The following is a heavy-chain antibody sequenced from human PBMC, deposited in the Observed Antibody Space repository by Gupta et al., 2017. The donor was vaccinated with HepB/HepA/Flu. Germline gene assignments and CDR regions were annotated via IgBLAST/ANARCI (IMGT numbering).Heavy chain of an antibody. CDR3: TTDLGYSSASIDY. V-gene: IGHV3-15*01. CDR2: IKSKTDGGTT. CDR1: GFTLRNPW. Sequence: EVQLVESGGGLVKPGGSLRLSCPASGFTLRNPWLSWVLQAPGKGLEWVSRIKSKTDGGTTDYAAPVKGRFTISRDDSKNTLYLQMNSLKTEDTAVYYCTTDLGYSSASIDYWGQGTLVTVSS. J-gene: IGHJ4*02. D-gene: IGHD6-25*01.